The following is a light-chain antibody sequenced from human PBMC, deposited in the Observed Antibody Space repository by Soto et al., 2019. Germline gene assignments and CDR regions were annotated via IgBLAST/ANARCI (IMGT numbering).Light chain of an antibody. CDR3: QQPNTFPYT. J-gene: IGKJ2*01. CDR1: QVISSW. V-gene: IGKV1D-12*01. Sequence: DIQMTQSPSSVSASVGGRVTITCRASQVISSWLAWYQQKPGKAPRLLIYAASSLQSGVPPRFSGSGSGTDFTLNISSLQPEDFATYYCQQPNTFPYTFGQGTKVDIK. CDR2: AAS.